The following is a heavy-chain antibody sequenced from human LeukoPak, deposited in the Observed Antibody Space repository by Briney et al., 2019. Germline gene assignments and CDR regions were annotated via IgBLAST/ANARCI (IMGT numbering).Heavy chain of an antibody. V-gene: IGHV1-2*02. CDR3: ARAYLHCSSTSCPSYYHYGMDV. CDR1: GYTFTGFY. D-gene: IGHD2-2*01. Sequence: ASVKVSCKASGYTFTGFYMHWVRQAPGQGLEWMGWINPNSGGTNYAQKFQGRVTMTRDTSISTAYMELSRLRSDDTAVYYCARAYLHCSSTSCPSYYHYGMDVWGQGTTVTVSS. CDR2: INPNSGGT. J-gene: IGHJ6*02.